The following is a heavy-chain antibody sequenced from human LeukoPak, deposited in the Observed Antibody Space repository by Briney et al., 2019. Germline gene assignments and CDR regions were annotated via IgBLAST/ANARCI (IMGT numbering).Heavy chain of an antibody. CDR1: GGSISSYY. V-gene: IGHV4-4*07. CDR2: IYASGST. Sequence: SETLSLTCTVSGGSISSYYWSWIRQPAGKGLEWIGRIYASGSTNYSPSLKSRVTMSVDTSKNQFSLKLSSVTAADTAVYYCARDGYYYDSSSYYRFDYWGQGTLVTVSS. J-gene: IGHJ4*02. CDR3: ARDGYYYDSSSYYRFDY. D-gene: IGHD3-22*01.